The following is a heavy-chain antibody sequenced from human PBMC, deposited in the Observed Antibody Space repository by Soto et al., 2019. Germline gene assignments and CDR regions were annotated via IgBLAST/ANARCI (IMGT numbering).Heavy chain of an antibody. CDR1: GFTFSSYW. CDR3: TRGPRYYAVDV. J-gene: IGHJ6*02. CDR2: INSDGRTA. V-gene: IGHV3-74*01. Sequence: GGSLRLSCAASGFTFSSYWMHWVRQAPGKGLVWVSRINSDGRTANYADSVQGRFTISRDNAKNTLYLQMNSLRAEDTAVYYCTRGPRYYAVDVWGQGTTVTVSS.